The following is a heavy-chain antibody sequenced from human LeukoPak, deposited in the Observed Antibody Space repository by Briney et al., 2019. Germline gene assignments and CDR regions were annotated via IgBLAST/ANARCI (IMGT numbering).Heavy chain of an antibody. Sequence: ASVKVSCKASGYTFTSYDINWVRQATGQGLEWMGWMNPNSGNTGYAQKFQGRVTMTRNTSISTAYMELSSLRSEDTAVYYCARSGYQAYYFDYWGQGTLVTVSS. CDR3: ARSGYQAYYFDY. V-gene: IGHV1-8*01. CDR1: GYTFTSYD. D-gene: IGHD3-9*01. CDR2: MNPNSGNT. J-gene: IGHJ4*02.